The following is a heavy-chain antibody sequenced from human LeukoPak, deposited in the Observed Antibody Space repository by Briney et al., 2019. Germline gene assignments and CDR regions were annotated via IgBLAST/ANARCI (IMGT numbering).Heavy chain of an antibody. J-gene: IGHJ4*02. D-gene: IGHD6-6*01. Sequence: PGGSLRLSCAASGFTFSNYAMHWVRQAPGKGPEWVAVTSYDESNKYYADSVKGRFTISRDNSKKTLYLQMNSLRGEDTAVYYCARVVVSSSSDYFDYWGQGTLVTVSS. CDR1: GFTFSNYA. CDR3: ARVVVSSSSDYFDY. CDR2: TSYDESNK. V-gene: IGHV3-30*04.